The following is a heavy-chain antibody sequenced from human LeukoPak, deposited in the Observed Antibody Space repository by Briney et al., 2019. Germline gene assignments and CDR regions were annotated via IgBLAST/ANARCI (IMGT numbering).Heavy chain of an antibody. CDR2: INPNSGAT. V-gene: IGHV1-2*02. Sequence: ASVKVSCKASGYTFTGYYMHWVRQAPGQGLEWMGWINPNSGATKYAQKFQGRVTMTRDTSISTTYMELSSLRSEDTAVYYCAKGDGDMDVWGKGTTVTVSS. CDR1: GYTFTGYY. J-gene: IGHJ6*04. CDR3: AKGDGDMDV. D-gene: IGHD2-21*01.